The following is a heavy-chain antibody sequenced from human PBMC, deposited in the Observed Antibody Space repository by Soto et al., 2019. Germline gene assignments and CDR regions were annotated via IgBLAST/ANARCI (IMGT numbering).Heavy chain of an antibody. CDR1: GFTFSSYG. D-gene: IGHD6-13*01. J-gene: IGHJ4*02. CDR3: AKRGRSSWYDYFDY. CDR2: IGGSGGST. V-gene: IGHV3-23*01. Sequence: EVQLLESGGGLVQPGGSLRLSCAASGFTFSSYGMTWVRQAPGKGLEWVSGIGGSGGSTYFADSVRGRFTISRDNSKNALYLQVNSLRAEDTAVYYCAKRGRSSWYDYFDYWGQGTLVTVSS.